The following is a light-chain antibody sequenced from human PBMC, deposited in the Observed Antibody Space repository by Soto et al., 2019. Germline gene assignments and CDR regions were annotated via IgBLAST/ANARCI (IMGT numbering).Light chain of an antibody. J-gene: IGLJ3*02. CDR1: SGHSTYI. CDR2: LEGSGSY. Sequence: QAVVTQSSSASASLGSSVKLTCTLSSGHSTYIIAWHQHQPGKAPRYLMKLEGSGSYNKGSGVPDRFSGSSSGADRYLTISNLQFEDEADYYCETWDSTTRVFGGGTQLTVL. V-gene: IGLV4-60*02. CDR3: ETWDSTTRV.